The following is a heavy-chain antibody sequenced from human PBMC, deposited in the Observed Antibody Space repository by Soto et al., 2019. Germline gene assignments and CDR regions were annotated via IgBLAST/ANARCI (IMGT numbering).Heavy chain of an antibody. Sequence: PGGSLRLSCAASGFTFSSYSMNWVRQAPGKGPEWVSYISSSSSTIYYADSVKGRFTISRDNSKNTLYLQMNSLRAEDTAVYYCARAGDIAPARPDYWGQGTLVTVSS. CDR3: ARAGDIAPARPDY. CDR1: GFTFSSYS. CDR2: ISSSSSTI. V-gene: IGHV3-48*01. D-gene: IGHD6-6*01. J-gene: IGHJ4*02.